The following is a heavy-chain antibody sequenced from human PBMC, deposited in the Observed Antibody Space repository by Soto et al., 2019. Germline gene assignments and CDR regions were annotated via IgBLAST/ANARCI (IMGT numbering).Heavy chain of an antibody. Sequence: ASVKVSCKASGYTFTGYYMHWVRQAPGQGLEWMGWINPNSGGTNYAQKFQGRVTMTRDTSISTAYMELSRLRSDDTAVYYCARVRWGGGRWYSSSWDYYGMDVWGQGTTVTVAS. CDR1: GYTFTGYY. J-gene: IGHJ6*02. CDR3: ARVRWGGGRWYSSSWDYYGMDV. V-gene: IGHV1-2*02. CDR2: INPNSGGT. D-gene: IGHD6-13*01.